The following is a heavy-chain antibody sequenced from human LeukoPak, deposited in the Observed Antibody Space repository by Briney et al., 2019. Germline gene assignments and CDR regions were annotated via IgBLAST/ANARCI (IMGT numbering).Heavy chain of an antibody. Sequence: GGSLTLSCAASGFTFSDYYMSCIRQAPGKGLEGGSYMSSSGSTIYYTDSVKGRFTISSDNAKNSLYLQMTRLRAEDTAVYYCPSGWIQLRLHHFDYWGQGTLVTVSS. J-gene: IGHJ4*02. CDR3: PSGWIQLRLHHFDY. CDR2: MSSSGSTI. V-gene: IGHV3-11*04. CDR1: GFTFSDYY. D-gene: IGHD5-18*01.